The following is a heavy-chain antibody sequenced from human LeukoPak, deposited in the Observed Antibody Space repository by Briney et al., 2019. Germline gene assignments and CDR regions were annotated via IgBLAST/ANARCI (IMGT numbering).Heavy chain of an antibody. CDR3: VRHGLGSSWFGFDY. CDR1: GYSFTSYW. CDR2: IYPGDSNT. Sequence: GESLKISCKGSGYSFTSYWIAWVRQMPGKGLEWMGVIYPGDSNTKYSPSFQGQVTISADKSTSTAYLQWSSLKASDSAMYYCVRHGLGSSWFGFDYWGQGTLVTVSS. J-gene: IGHJ4*02. V-gene: IGHV5-51*01. D-gene: IGHD6-13*01.